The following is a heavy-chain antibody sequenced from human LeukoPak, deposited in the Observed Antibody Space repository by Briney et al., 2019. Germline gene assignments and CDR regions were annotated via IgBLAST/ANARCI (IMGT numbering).Heavy chain of an antibody. CDR3: ARDRPVDPGPADY. J-gene: IGHJ4*02. CDR2: IYYSGST. D-gene: IGHD5-18*01. V-gene: IGHV4-59*01. Sequence: SETLSLTCTVSGGSISSYYWSWIRQPPGKGLEWIGYIYYSGSTNYNPSLKSRVTISVDTSKNQFSLKLSSVTAADTAVYYCARDRPVDPGPADYWGQGTLVTVSS. CDR1: GGSISSYY.